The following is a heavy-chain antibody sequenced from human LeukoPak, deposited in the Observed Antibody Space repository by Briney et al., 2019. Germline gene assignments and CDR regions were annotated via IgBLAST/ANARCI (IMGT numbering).Heavy chain of an antibody. CDR1: GFTFSSYW. D-gene: IGHD5-18*01. J-gene: IGHJ5*02. CDR3: ASGGQIWIS. Sequence: GGSLRLSCAVSGFTFSSYWMSWVRQAPGKGLEWVANIKQDGSEKNYVDSVKGRFTISRDNAKNSLYLQMNSLRAEDTAVYYCASGGQIWISWGQGTLVTVPS. V-gene: IGHV3-7*01. CDR2: IKQDGSEK.